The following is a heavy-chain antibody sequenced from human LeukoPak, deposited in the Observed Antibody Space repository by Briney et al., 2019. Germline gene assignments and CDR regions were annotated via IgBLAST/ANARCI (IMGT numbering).Heavy chain of an antibody. CDR3: AGSGYSGPHEGFDY. J-gene: IGHJ4*02. CDR2: IYYSGST. Sequence: PSETLSLTCTVSDGSISSSSYYWGWIRQPPGKGLEWIGTIYYSGSTYYNPSLKSRVTISVDTSKNQFSLKLSSVTAADTAVYYCAGSGYSGPHEGFDYWGQGTLATVSS. D-gene: IGHD5-12*01. CDR1: DGSISSSSYY. V-gene: IGHV4-39*01.